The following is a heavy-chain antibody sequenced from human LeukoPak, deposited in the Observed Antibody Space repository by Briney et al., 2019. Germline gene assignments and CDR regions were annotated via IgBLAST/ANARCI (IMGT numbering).Heavy chain of an antibody. V-gene: IGHV5-51*06. CDR3: ARTSGYDFKDD. Sequence: GESLKISCKVSGYILTNNWIGWVRQVPGKGLEWMGLIYPGYSDAKYSPSFQGQVTFSVDKSISTAYLQWSSLKASDTAMSYCARTSGYDFKDDWGQGTLVTVSS. J-gene: IGHJ4*02. D-gene: IGHD5-12*01. CDR2: IYPGYSDA. CDR1: GYILTNNW.